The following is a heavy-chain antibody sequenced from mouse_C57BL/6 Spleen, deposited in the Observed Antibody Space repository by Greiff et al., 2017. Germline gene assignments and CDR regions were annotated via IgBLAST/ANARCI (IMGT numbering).Heavy chain of an antibody. V-gene: IGHV5-17*01. Sequence: EVQGVESGGGLVKPGGSLKLSCAASGFTFSDYGMHWVRQAPGKGLEWVAYISSGSSTINYADTVKGRFTISRDNAKNTLFLQMTSLRSEDTAMYYCARADGSSQFAYWGQGALVTVSA. CDR1: GFTFSDYG. J-gene: IGHJ3*01. CDR2: ISSGSSTI. D-gene: IGHD1-1*01. CDR3: ARADGSSQFAY.